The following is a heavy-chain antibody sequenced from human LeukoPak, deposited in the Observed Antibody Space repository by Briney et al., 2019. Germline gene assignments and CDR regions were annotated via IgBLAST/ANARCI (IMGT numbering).Heavy chain of an antibody. Sequence: ASVKVSCKASRYTFTDNDIDWVRQAPGRGLEWMGWLRPRNAMTEFAQKFQGRISMTRDISINTAYMELTSLTSADTALYYCARGRVGFDFWGQGTLVTVSS. V-gene: IGHV1-8*01. CDR3: ARGRVGFDF. CDR2: LRPRNAMT. J-gene: IGHJ4*02. CDR1: RYTFTDND. D-gene: IGHD1-26*01.